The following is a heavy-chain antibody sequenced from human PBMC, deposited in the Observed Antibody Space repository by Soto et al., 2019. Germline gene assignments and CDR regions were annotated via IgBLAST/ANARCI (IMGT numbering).Heavy chain of an antibody. J-gene: IGHJ6*02. D-gene: IGHD3-22*01. CDR2: IWYDGSNK. Sequence: QVQLVESGGGVVQPGRSLRLSCAASGFTFSSYGMHWVRQAPGKGLEWVAVIWYDGSNKYYADSVKGRFTISRDNSKNTLYLQMNSLRAEVRAVYYCARSGVISDFLVGMDVWGQGTTVTVTS. CDR1: GFTFSSYG. CDR3: ARSGVISDFLVGMDV. V-gene: IGHV3-33*01.